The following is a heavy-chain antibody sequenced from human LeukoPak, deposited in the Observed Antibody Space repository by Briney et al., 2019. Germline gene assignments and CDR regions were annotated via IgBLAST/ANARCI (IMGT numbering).Heavy chain of an antibody. CDR2: IYPGDSDT. J-gene: IGHJ4*02. CDR1: GYTFHSYW. D-gene: IGHD1-26*01. V-gene: IGHV5-51*01. CDR3: ARWAREEYFDY. Sequence: GESLKISCKGSGYTFHSYWIAWVRQMPGKGLEWMGIIYPGDSDTRYSPSSQGQVTISADKSISTAYLQWSSLKASDTAIYYCARWAREEYFDYWGQGTLVTVST.